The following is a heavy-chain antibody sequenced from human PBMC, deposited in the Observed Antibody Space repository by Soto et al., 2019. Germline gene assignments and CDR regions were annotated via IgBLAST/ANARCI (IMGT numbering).Heavy chain of an antibody. Sequence: ASVKVSCKASGYTFTSYDSNGVRQATGQGLEWMGWMNPNSGNTGYAQKFQGRVTMTRNTSISTAYMELSSLRAEDTAVYYCARELRYSSGWLPQGMDVCGQGTTVTVSS. CDR1: GYTFTSYD. CDR3: ARELRYSSGWLPQGMDV. D-gene: IGHD6-19*01. CDR2: MNPNSGNT. V-gene: IGHV1-8*01. J-gene: IGHJ6*02.